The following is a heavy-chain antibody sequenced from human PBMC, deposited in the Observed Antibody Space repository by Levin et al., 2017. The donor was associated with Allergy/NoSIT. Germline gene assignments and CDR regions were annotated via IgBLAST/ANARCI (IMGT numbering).Heavy chain of an antibody. Sequence: GGSLRLSCTASGFTFGDYAMSWFRQAPGKGLEWVGFIRSKAYGGTTEYAASVKGRFTISRDDSKSIAYLQMNSLKTEDTAVYYCTRVYRDGSSGWYSMDYWGQGTLVTVSS. CDR1: GFTFGDYA. CDR3: TRVYRDGSSGWYSMDY. CDR2: IRSKAYGGTT. J-gene: IGHJ4*02. V-gene: IGHV3-49*03. D-gene: IGHD6-19*01.